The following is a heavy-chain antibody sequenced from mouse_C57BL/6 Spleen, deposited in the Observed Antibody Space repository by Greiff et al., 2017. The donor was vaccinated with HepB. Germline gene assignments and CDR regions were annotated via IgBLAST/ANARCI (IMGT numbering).Heavy chain of an antibody. J-gene: IGHJ4*01. CDR1: GFTFTDYY. D-gene: IGHD1-1*01. CDR3: ARSPPYYYGSSYNYYAMDY. CDR2: IRNKANGYTT. V-gene: IGHV7-3*01. Sequence: EVKLVESGGGLVQPGGSLSLSCAASGFTFTDYYMSWVRQPPGKALEWLGFIRNKANGYTTEYSASVKGRFTISRDNSQSILYLQMNALRAEDSATYYCARSPPYYYGSSYNYYAMDYWGQGTSATVSS.